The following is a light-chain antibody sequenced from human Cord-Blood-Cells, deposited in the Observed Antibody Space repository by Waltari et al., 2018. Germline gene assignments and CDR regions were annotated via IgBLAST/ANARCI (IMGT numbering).Light chain of an antibody. CDR3: CSYAGSSTV. J-gene: IGLJ3*02. Sequence: QFALTQPASVFGSLEQSISISGSGTRSAGSGYMLFSWYQQHPGKAPKLMIYEGSKRPSGVSNRFSGSKSGNTASLTISGLQAEDEADYYCCSYAGSSTVFGGGTKLTVL. CDR1: RSAGSGYML. V-gene: IGLV2-23*01. CDR2: EGS.